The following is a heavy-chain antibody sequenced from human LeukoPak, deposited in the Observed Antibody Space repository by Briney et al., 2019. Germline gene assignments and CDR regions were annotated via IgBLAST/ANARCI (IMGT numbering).Heavy chain of an antibody. CDR2: IIPIFGTA. J-gene: IGHJ4*02. CDR1: GGTFSSYA. CDR3: AGGGSGSLFDY. V-gene: IGHV1-69*05. D-gene: IGHD3-22*01. Sequence: ASVKVSCKASGGTFSSYAISWVRQAPGQGLEWMGRIIPIFGTASYAQKFQGRVTITTDESTSTAYMELSSLRSEDTAVYYCAGGGSGSLFDYWGQGTLVTVSS.